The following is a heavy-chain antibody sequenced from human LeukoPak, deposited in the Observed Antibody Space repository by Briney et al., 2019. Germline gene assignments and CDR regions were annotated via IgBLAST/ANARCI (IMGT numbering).Heavy chain of an antibody. CDR2: INHCGST. D-gene: IGHD3-10*01. CDR1: GGSFSGYY. CDR3: ASQSSMVRFDY. V-gene: IGHV4-34*01. J-gene: IGHJ4*02. Sequence: PSETLSLTCAVYGGSFSGYYWSWIRQPPGKGLEWIGEINHCGSTNYNPSLKSRVTISVDTSKNQFSLKLSSVTAADTAVYYCASQSSMVRFDYWGQGTLVTVSS.